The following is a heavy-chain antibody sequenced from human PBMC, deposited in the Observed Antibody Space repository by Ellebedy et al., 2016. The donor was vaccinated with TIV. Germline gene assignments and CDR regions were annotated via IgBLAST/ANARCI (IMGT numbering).Heavy chain of an antibody. J-gene: IGHJ4*02. D-gene: IGHD3-16*01. V-gene: IGHV3-64D*06. Sequence: GESLKISCSASGFTFSSYAMHWVRQAPGKGLEYISAIVSNGDSTCYANSVKGRFIISRDNAKNTLYLQMSSLRLEDTAVYYCVKAWGDWGQGTLVTVSS. CDR3: VKAWGD. CDR2: IVSNGDST. CDR1: GFTFSSYA.